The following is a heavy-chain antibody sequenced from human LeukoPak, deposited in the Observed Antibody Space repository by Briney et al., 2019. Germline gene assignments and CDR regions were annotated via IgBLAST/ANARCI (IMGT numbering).Heavy chain of an antibody. CDR2: IYYSGST. J-gene: IGHJ4*02. D-gene: IGHD5-12*01. CDR1: GGSISSCY. V-gene: IGHV4-59*01. CDR3: ARVWRGYSGYDSPLAY. Sequence: SETLSLTFTVSGGSISSCYWSWIRQPPGKGLEWIGYIYYSGSTNYNPSLKSRVTISVDTSKNQFSLKLSSVTAADTAVYYCARVWRGYSGYDSPLAYWGQGTLVTVSS.